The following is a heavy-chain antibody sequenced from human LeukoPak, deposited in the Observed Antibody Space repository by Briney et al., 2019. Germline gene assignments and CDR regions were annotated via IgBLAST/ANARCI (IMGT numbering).Heavy chain of an antibody. J-gene: IGHJ4*02. CDR2: IKQDGSEK. Sequence: PGGPLRLSCAASGFTFSSYWMSWVRQAPGKGLEWVANIKQDGSEKYYVDSVKGRFTISRDNAKNSLYLQMNSLRAEDTAVYYCARDRVPLAYYYDSSGYYYGGGFFDYWGQGTLVTVSS. CDR1: GFTFSSYW. CDR3: ARDRVPLAYYYDSSGYYYGGGFFDY. V-gene: IGHV3-7*01. D-gene: IGHD3-22*01.